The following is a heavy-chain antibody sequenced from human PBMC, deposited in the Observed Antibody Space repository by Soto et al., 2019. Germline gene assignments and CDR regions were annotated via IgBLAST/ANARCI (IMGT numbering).Heavy chain of an antibody. J-gene: IGHJ3*02. CDR2: ISWNSGSI. V-gene: IGHV3-9*01. CDR3: AKDSGLSSKFTHAFDI. D-gene: IGHD6-13*01. CDR1: GFTFDDYA. Sequence: GGSLRLSCAASGFTFDDYAMHWVRQAPGKGLEWVSGISWNSGSIGYADSVKGRFTISRDNAKNSLYLQMNSLRAEDTALYYCAKDSGLSSKFTHAFDIWGQGTMVTVAS.